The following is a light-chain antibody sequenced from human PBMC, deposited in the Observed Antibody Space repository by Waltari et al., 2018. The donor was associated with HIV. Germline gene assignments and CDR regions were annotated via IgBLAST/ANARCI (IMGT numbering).Light chain of an antibody. CDR2: QAT. CDR3: RAWDSSTVV. CDR1: KLGDKY. Sequence: SYELNQPPSVSVSPGQTASITCSGDKLGDKYACWYQQKPGQSPVLVMYQATKRPSESPERFSGSDAGSTAALTSSGTQARGEADYYCRAWDSSTVVFGGGTKLTVL. J-gene: IGLJ2*01. V-gene: IGLV3-1*01.